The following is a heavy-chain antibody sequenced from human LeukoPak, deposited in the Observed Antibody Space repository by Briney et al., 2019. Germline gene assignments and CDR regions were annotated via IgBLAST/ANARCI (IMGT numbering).Heavy chain of an antibody. Sequence: ASVKVSCKASGYTFTSYGISWVRQAPGQGLEWMRWISAYNGNTNYAQKPQGRVTMTTDTSTSTAYMELRSLRSDDTAVYYCARVPSSSVRLYYYYYMDVWGKGTTVTVSS. CDR1: GYTFTSYG. CDR2: ISAYNGNT. D-gene: IGHD6-6*01. CDR3: ARVPSSSVRLYYYYYMDV. V-gene: IGHV1-18*01. J-gene: IGHJ6*03.